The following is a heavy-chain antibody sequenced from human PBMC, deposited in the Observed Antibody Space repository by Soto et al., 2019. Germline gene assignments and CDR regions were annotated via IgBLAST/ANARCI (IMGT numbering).Heavy chain of an antibody. V-gene: IGHV3-53*01. D-gene: IGHD1-26*01. CDR1: GFSVSSNY. CDR2: HYSGGST. CDR3: ARHRHPRGTVGATSPLDP. Sequence: GGSLRLSCAISGFSVSSNYLSWVRQAPGKGLEWVSVHYSGGSTYYADSVQGRFTISRDKSNNTLYLQMRRVRAEDTAVYFCARHRHPRGTVGATSPLDPWGQGTQVTVSS. J-gene: IGHJ5*02.